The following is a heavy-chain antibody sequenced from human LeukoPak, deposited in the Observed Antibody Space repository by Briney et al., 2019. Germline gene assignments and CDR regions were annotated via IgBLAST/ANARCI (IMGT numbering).Heavy chain of an antibody. CDR3: ARDFSVVGYCSGGSCRTDY. V-gene: IGHV1-18*01. Sequence: ASVKVSCKASGYTFTSYGISWVRQAPGQGLEWMGWISAYNGNTNYAQKLKGRVTMTTDTSTSTDYMELRSLRSDDTAVYYCARDFSVVGYCSGGSCRTDYWGQGTLVTVSS. CDR1: GYTFTSYG. CDR2: ISAYNGNT. J-gene: IGHJ4*02. D-gene: IGHD2-15*01.